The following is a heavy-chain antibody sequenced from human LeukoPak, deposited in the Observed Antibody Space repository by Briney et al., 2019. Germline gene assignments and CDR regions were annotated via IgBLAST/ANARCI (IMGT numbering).Heavy chain of an antibody. CDR1: GGSFTAYY. J-gene: IGHJ5*02. V-gene: IGHV4-34*01. D-gene: IGHD2/OR15-2a*01. CDR2: ISHSGTT. Sequence: PSETLSLTCAVSGGSFTAYYWNWIRQPPGKGLEWIGEISHSGTTNSNPSLKNRVTISVDTSKNQFSLKLSSVTAADTAVYYCARANRRRSRNFFDPWGQGTLVTVSS. CDR3: ARANRRRSRNFFDP.